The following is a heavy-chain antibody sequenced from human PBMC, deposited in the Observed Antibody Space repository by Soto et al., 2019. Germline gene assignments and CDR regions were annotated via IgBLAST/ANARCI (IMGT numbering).Heavy chain of an antibody. V-gene: IGHV3-48*02. CDR1: GFTFSSYS. CDR3: ARKNYYADSGFYDY. J-gene: IGHJ4*02. D-gene: IGHD3-22*01. Sequence: PGGSLRLSCAASGFTFSSYSMNWFRQAPGKGLEWVSYISSSSSTIYYADSVKGRFTISRDNAKNSLYLQMNSLRDEDTAVYYCARKNYYADSGFYDYWGQGALVTVSS. CDR2: ISSSSSTI.